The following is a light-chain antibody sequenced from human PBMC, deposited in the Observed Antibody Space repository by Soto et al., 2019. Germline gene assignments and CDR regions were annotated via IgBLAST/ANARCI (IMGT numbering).Light chain of an antibody. V-gene: IGLV1-40*01. CDR1: SSNIGAGYD. CDR3: QSYDNSLSGQEV. CDR2: GSS. J-gene: IGLJ2*01. Sequence: QSVLTQPPSVSGAPGQRVTISCTGSSSNIGAGYDVHWYQQLPGTAPKLLIYGSSNRPTGVPDRFSGSKSGTSASLAITGLQAEDEADYYCQSYDNSLSGQEVFGGGTKLTVL.